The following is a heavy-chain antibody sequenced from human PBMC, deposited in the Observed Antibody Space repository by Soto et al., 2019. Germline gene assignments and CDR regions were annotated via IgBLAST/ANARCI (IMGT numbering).Heavy chain of an antibody. CDR2: ISWNSGSI. D-gene: IGHD3-22*01. CDR1: GFTFDDYA. V-gene: IGHV3-9*01. J-gene: IGHJ4*02. Sequence: PGWSLGLSCAASGFTFDDYAIHWVRQTPGKGLEWVSGISWNSGSIGYADSVKGRFTISRDNAKNSLYLQMNSLRVEDTALYHCVKAIDSTGYYPDYWGQGT. CDR3: VKAIDSTGYYPDY.